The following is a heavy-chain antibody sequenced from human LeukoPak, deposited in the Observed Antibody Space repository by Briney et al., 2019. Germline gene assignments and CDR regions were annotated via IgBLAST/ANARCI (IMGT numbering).Heavy chain of an antibody. J-gene: IGHJ6*03. CDR1: GFTFSTYS. V-gene: IGHV3-21*01. D-gene: IGHD6-19*01. CDR2: ISSSSTYI. Sequence: GGSLRLSCAASGFTFSTYSMNWVRQAPGKGLEWVSSISSSSTYIYYADSVKGRFTISRDNAKNSLYLQMNSLRAEDTAVYYCGRASGWYERGPDYYYYMDVWGKGTTVTVSS. CDR3: GRASGWYERGPDYYYYMDV.